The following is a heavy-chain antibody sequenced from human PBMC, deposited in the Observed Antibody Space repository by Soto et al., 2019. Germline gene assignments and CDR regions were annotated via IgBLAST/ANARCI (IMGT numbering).Heavy chain of an antibody. CDR2: ISPKSGGT. D-gene: IGHD3-9*01. CDR1: GYTFTDYY. V-gene: IGHV1-2*02. J-gene: IGHJ4*02. CDR3: ARPPGYVSDWYYFDL. Sequence: QVQLVQSGAEVKKPGVSVKVSCEASGYTFTDYYMHWVRQAPGQGFEWMGRISPKSGGTNYAQKFQGRVTMTWDTSLNTAYMELSSLMFEDTAVYYCARPPGYVSDWYYFDLWGQGTRVTVSS.